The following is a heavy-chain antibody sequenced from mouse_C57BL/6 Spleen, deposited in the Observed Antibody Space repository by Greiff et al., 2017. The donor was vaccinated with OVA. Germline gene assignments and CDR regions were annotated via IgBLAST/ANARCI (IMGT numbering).Heavy chain of an antibody. J-gene: IGHJ2*01. D-gene: IGHD2-3*01. CDR1: GYTFTDYN. CDR3: ARLTGYLDFDY. V-gene: IGHV1-18*01. CDR2: INPNNGGT. Sequence: VQLKESGPELVKPGASVKIPCKASGYTFTDYNMDWVKQSHGKSLEWIGDINPNNGGTIYNQKFKGKATLTVDKSSSTAYMELRSLTSEDTAVYYCARLTGYLDFDYWGQGTTLTVSS.